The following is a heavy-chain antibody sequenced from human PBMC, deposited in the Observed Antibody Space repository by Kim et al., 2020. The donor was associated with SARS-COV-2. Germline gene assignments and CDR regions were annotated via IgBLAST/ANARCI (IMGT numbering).Heavy chain of an antibody. D-gene: IGHD1-1*01. J-gene: IGHJ6*01. V-gene: IGHV3-72*01. CDR2: TSNNTNYSTS. CDR3: ASLMVPTTSAFSYYY. Sequence: GGSLRLSCAASGFTFSDHYMHWIRQAPGKGLEWVSRTSNNTNYSTSPYSASVQFTFTISTADSSLSLHLHILSPDTAATSYYSCASLMVPTTSAFSYYY. CDR1: GFTFSDHY.